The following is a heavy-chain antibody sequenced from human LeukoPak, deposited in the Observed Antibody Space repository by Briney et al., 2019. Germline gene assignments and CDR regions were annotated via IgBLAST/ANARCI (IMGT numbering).Heavy chain of an antibody. D-gene: IGHD2-21*02. V-gene: IGHV1-69*06. J-gene: IGHJ4*02. Sequence: SVKVSCKASGGTFSSYAISWVRQAPGQGLEWMGGIIPIFGTANYAQKFQGRVTITADKSTSTAYMELSSLRSEDTAVYYCARGIFYCGGDCPLDYWGQGTLVTVSS. CDR3: ARGIFYCGGDCPLDY. CDR2: IIPIFGTA. CDR1: GGTFSSYA.